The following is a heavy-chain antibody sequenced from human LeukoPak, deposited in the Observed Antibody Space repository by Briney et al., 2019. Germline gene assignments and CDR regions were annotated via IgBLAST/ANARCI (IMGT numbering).Heavy chain of an antibody. D-gene: IGHD2-15*01. CDR3: ATSHKSVGAFDI. CDR2: IYYSGST. V-gene: IGHV4-59*01. CDR1: GGSISSYY. Sequence: SETLSLTCTVPGGSISSYYWSWIRQPPGKGLEWIGYIYYSGSTNYNPSLKSRVTISVDTSKNQFSLKLSSVTAADTAVYYCATSHKSVGAFDIWGQGTMVTVSS. J-gene: IGHJ3*02.